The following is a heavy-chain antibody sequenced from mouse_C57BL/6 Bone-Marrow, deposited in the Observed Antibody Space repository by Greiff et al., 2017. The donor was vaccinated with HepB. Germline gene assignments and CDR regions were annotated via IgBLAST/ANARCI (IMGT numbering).Heavy chain of an antibody. Sequence: EVKLVESEGGLVQPGSSMKLSCTASGFTFSDYYMAWVRQVPEKGLEWVANINYDGSSTYYLDSLKSRFIISRDNAKNILYLQMSSLKSEDTATYYCAREGGRWFYFDYWGQGTTLTVSS. CDR1: GFTFSDYY. CDR3: AREGGRWFYFDY. V-gene: IGHV5-16*01. J-gene: IGHJ2*01. D-gene: IGHD2-3*01. CDR2: INYDGSST.